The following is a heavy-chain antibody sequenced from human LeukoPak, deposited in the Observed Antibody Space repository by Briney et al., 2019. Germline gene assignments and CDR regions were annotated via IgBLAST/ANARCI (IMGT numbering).Heavy chain of an antibody. Sequence: PGGSLRLSCAASGFTFSSYGMHWVRQAPGKGLEWVAAIWYDGSNKYYADSVKGRFTISRDNSKNTLYLQMNSLRAEDTAVYYCARDSRGSLDYWGQGALVSVSS. CDR3: ARDSRGSLDY. CDR1: GFTFSSYG. J-gene: IGHJ4*02. V-gene: IGHV3-33*01. D-gene: IGHD3-22*01. CDR2: IWYDGSNK.